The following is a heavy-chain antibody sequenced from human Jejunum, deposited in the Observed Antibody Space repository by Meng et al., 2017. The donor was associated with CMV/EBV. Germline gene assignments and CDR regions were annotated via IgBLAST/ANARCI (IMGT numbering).Heavy chain of an antibody. CDR2: IPHRGSS. D-gene: IGHD1-26*01. CDR1: GDSITNHNW. CDR3: ARESGSYYWFDP. Sequence: QVRLRESGPARVKPSETLSLPCAVSGDSITNHNWWAWVRQPPGKGLEWIGEIPHRGSSAYNPSLKSRVSMSVDLAKNQISLKLSSVTAADTAVYYCARESGSYYWFDPWGQGTLVTVSS. V-gene: IGHV4-4*02. J-gene: IGHJ5*02.